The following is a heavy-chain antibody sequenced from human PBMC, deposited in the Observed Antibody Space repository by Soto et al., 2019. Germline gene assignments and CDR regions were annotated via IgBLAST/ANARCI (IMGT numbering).Heavy chain of an antibody. D-gene: IGHD1-26*01. CDR2: INPSGGST. CDR1: GYTFTSYY. Sequence: ASVKVSCKASGYTFTSYYMHWVRQAPGQGLEWMGIINPSGGSTSYAQKFQGRVTITRDTSASTAYMELSSLRSEDTAVYYCAAEGGELFDYWGQGTLVTVSS. J-gene: IGHJ4*02. V-gene: IGHV1-46*01. CDR3: AAEGGELFDY.